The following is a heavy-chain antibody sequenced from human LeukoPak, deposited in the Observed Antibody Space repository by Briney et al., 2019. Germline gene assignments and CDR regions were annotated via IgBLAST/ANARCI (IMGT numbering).Heavy chain of an antibody. D-gene: IGHD2-8*01. CDR1: GFTFSSYA. Sequence: GGSLRLSCAASGFTFSSYAMNWVRQAPGRGLEWVSGFSGSGGTTYYADSVKGRFTISRDNSKNTLYLQMNSLRAEDTAVYYCANGNRCTSPNCLGYYYFYMDVWGKGATVTVSS. V-gene: IGHV3-23*01. CDR3: ANGNRCTSPNCLGYYYFYMDV. J-gene: IGHJ6*03. CDR2: FSGSGGTT.